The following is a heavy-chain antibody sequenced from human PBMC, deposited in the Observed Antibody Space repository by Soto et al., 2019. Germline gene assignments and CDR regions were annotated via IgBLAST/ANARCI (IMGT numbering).Heavy chain of an antibody. CDR2: IRRIAYGGTT. CDR1: GFNFAAYT. D-gene: IGHD2-8*02. Sequence: PGGSLRLSCSASGFNFAAYTMSWVRLTPGKGLEWVGFIRRIAYGGTTDYAASVKGRFTISRDDSRKIVYLQMSRLKNEDTAVYYCTRSLVIDFDSWGQGTLVTVSS. CDR3: TRSLVIDFDS. J-gene: IGHJ4*01. V-gene: IGHV3-49*04.